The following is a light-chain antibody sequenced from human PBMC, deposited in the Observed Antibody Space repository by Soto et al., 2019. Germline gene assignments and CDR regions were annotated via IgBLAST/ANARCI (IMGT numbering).Light chain of an antibody. CDR2: DAS. Sequence: EIVVTQCPATLSLSPGERATLSCRASQSVSSNLAWYQQKPGQAPRLLIYDASNRATGIPARFSGSGSGTDFTLTISSLEPEDFAVYYCQQRSNWWTFGQGPKVDIK. CDR1: QSVSSN. CDR3: QQRSNWWT. V-gene: IGKV3-11*01. J-gene: IGKJ1*01.